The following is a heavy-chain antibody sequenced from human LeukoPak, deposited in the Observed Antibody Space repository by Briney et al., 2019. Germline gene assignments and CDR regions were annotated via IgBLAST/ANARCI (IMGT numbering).Heavy chain of an antibody. D-gene: IGHD2-15*01. J-gene: IGHJ5*02. CDR1: GFTFDDYG. Sequence: GGSLRLSCAASGFTFDDYGMSWVRQAPGKGLEWVSGINWNGGSTGYADSVKGRFTIYRGHAKNSLYLQMNRLRGEDTALYHCARDIVMVVAATRWFDPWGQVTLVTVSS. V-gene: IGHV3-20*01. CDR3: ARDIVMVVAATRWFDP. CDR2: INWNGGST.